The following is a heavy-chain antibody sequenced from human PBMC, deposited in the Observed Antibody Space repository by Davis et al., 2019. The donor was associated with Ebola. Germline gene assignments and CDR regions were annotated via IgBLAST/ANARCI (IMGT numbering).Heavy chain of an antibody. Sequence: PGGSLRLSCAASGFTFSSYGMHWVRQAPGKGLEWVAVIWYDGSNKYYADSVKGRFTISRDNSKNTLYLQMNSLRAEDTAVYYCARERGPGDGMDVWGQGTTVTVSS. CDR3: ARERGPGDGMDV. D-gene: IGHD3-16*01. CDR2: IWYDGSNK. J-gene: IGHJ6*02. CDR1: GFTFSSYG. V-gene: IGHV3-33*01.